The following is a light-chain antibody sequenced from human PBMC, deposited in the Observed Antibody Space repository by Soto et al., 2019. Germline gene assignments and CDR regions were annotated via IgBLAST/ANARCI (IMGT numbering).Light chain of an antibody. V-gene: IGKV1-39*01. CDR3: QQSYSTLFT. CDR1: QTIIRY. Sequence: DIQMTQCPSSLSASVGDRVTITCRASQTIIRYLNWYQQKPGIAPNLLIYAASSLQSGVPSRFSGSGSGTEFTLTISSLQPEDFATYYCQQSYSTLFTFGPGTKVEIK. CDR2: AAS. J-gene: IGKJ3*01.